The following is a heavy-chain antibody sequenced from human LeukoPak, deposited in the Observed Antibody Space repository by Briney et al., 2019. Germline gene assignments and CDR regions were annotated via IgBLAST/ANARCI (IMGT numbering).Heavy chain of an antibody. D-gene: IGHD2-15*01. V-gene: IGHV3-66*04. CDR1: GFTVSSNF. J-gene: IGHJ6*02. CDR3: ARQYCSGGNCFYGMDV. CDR2: IYSGGST. Sequence: GGSLRLSCAASGFTVSSNFMTWVRQAPGKGLEWVAVIYSGGSTYNAHSVKGRFTISRDNSKNTLYLQMNSLRAEDTAVYYCARQYCSGGNCFYGMDVWGQGTTVTVSS.